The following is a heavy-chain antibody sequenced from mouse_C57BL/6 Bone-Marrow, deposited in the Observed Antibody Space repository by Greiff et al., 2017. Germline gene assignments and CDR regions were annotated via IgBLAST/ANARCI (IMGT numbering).Heavy chain of an antibody. V-gene: IGHV1-54*01. D-gene: IGHD1-1*01. CDR3: ARYYYGSYFDY. J-gene: IGHJ2*01. Sequence: QVQLQQSGAELVRPGTSVKVSCKASGYAFTNYLIEWVKQRPGQGLEWIGVINPGSGGTNYNETFKGKATLTADKSSSTAYMQLSSLTSEDSAVYFCARYYYGSYFDYWGQGTTLTVSS. CDR2: INPGSGGT. CDR1: GYAFTNYL.